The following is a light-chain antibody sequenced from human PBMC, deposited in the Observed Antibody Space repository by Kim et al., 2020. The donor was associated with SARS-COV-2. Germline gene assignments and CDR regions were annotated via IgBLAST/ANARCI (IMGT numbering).Light chain of an antibody. J-gene: IGLJ3*02. CDR1: SSDVDDYNY. V-gene: IGLV2-14*01. CDR2: EVT. CDR3: SSYTSSSGLMV. Sequence: QSMTISCTGTSSDVDDYNYVSWYEQHTGKAPILMIYEVTKRPSGVSYRFSGSKSGNTASLTISGLQAEDEADYYCSSYTSSSGLMVFGGGTQLTVL.